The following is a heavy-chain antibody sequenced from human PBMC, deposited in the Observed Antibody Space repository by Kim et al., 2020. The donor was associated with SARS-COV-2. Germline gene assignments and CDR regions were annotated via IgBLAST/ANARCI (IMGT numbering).Heavy chain of an antibody. V-gene: IGHV1-46*01. CDR3: ARPPLRARGAPLFDY. D-gene: IGHD3-10*01. J-gene: IGHJ4*02. Sequence: QKFEGRVTMTRDTSTSTVYMELSSLRSEDTAVYYCARPPLRARGAPLFDYWGQGTLVTVSS.